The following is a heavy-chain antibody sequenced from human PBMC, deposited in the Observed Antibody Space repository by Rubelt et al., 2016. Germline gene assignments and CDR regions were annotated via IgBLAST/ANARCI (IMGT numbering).Heavy chain of an antibody. CDR3: TRDLPTYSSSSMFDY. CDR2: IKQDGSEK. CDR1: GFTFSSYW. V-gene: IGHV3-7*04. Sequence: EVQLVESGGGLVQPGGSLRLSCAASGFTFSSYWMNWVRQAPGKGLEWVATIKQDGSEKYYVDSVKGRFTISRDNAKNSLYLQMNSLRAEDTAVDYCTRDLPTYSSSSMFDYGGQGTLVTVSS. J-gene: IGHJ4*02. D-gene: IGHD6-6*01.